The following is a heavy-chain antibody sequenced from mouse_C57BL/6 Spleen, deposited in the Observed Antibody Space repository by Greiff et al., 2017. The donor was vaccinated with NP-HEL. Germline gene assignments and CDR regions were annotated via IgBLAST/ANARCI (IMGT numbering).Heavy chain of an antibody. CDR1: GFSLTSYG. D-gene: IGHD2-4*01. Sequence: QVQLQQSGPGLVQPSQSLSITCTVSGFSLTSYGVHWVRQSPGKGLEWLGVIWRGGSTDYNAAFMSRLSITKDNSKSQVFFKMNSLQADDTAIYYCATFYDYDLWAFAYWGQGTLVTVSA. CDR2: IWRGGST. CDR3: ATFYDYDLWAFAY. J-gene: IGHJ3*01. V-gene: IGHV2-5*01.